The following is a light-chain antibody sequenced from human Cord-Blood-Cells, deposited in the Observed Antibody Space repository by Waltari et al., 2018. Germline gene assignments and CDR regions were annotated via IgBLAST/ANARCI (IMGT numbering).Light chain of an antibody. Sequence: IVMTQSPDSLAVFLGDRATINCKSRQSVLYSSNNKNYLAWYQQKPGQPPNLLIYWASTRESGVPDRFSGSGSGTDFTLTISSLQAEDVAVYYCQQYYSTPWTFGQGTKVEIK. J-gene: IGKJ1*01. CDR3: QQYYSTPWT. CDR1: QSVLYSSNNKNY. CDR2: WAS. V-gene: IGKV4-1*01.